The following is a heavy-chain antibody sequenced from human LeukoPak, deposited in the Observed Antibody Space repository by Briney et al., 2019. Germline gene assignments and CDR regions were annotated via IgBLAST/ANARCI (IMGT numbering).Heavy chain of an antibody. V-gene: IGHV4-59*01. CDR1: GDSISQSY. Sequence: KPSETLSLTCTVSGDSISQSYWTWLRQPPGKGLEWIGYLYDSGSTKYNPSLKSRVTISVDTSKNQFSLKLSSVTAADTAVYYCVRQDGHSTVPDYWGQGTLVTVSS. CDR3: VRQDGHSTVPDY. J-gene: IGHJ4*02. D-gene: IGHD5-24*01. CDR2: LYDSGST.